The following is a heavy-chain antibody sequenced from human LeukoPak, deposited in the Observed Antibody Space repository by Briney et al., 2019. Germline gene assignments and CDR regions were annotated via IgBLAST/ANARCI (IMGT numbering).Heavy chain of an antibody. J-gene: IGHJ3*02. V-gene: IGHV3-53*01. CDR3: ARLDGYTHAFDI. Sequence: GGSLRLSCAASGFTVSSNYMSWVRQAPGKGLEWVSVVYSGGSTYYADSVKGRFTISRDNSKNTLYLQMNSLRAEDTAVYYCARLDGYTHAFDIWGQGTMVTVSS. D-gene: IGHD5-24*01. CDR1: GFTVSSNY. CDR2: VYSGGST.